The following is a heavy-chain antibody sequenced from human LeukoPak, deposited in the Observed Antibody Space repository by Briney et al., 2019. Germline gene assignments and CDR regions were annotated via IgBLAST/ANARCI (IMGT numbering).Heavy chain of an antibody. CDR3: ARDAEDYYFDY. J-gene: IGHJ4*02. V-gene: IGHV4-61*02. CDR1: GGSISSGSYY. Sequence: MSSQTLSLTCTVSGGSISSGSYYWRWIRQPAGKGLEWIGRIYTSGSTNYNPSLKSRVTISVDTSKNQFSLKLSSVTAADTAVCYCARDAEDYYFDYWGQGTLVTVSS. CDR2: IYTSGST.